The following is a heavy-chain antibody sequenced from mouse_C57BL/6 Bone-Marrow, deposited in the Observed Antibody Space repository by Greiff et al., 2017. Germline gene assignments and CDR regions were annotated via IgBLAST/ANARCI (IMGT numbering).Heavy chain of an antibody. CDR1: GYTFPSSG. V-gene: IGHV1-81*01. J-gene: IGHJ2*01. Sequence: VKLMESGAELARPGASVKLSCKASGYTFPSSGISWVKQRTGRGLGWIGEIYPRSGNTSYTGKLRGKATLTADKSSSTAYMELRSLTSEDAAVYFCARGWLLLYWGQGTTLTVSS. D-gene: IGHD2-3*01. CDR3: ARGWLLLY. CDR2: IYPRSGNT.